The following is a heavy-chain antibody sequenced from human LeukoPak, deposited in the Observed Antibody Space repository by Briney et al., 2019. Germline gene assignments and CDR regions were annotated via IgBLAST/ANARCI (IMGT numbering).Heavy chain of an antibody. Sequence: GGSLRLSCTASGFTFSSYWMSWVRQAPGKGLEWVASIKDDGSEKYYVDSVKGRFTISRDNAKNSLYLQMNSLGVEDTAVYYCARDLSLDYWGQGTLVTVSS. V-gene: IGHV3-7*05. J-gene: IGHJ4*02. CDR3: ARDLSLDY. CDR1: GFTFSSYW. CDR2: IKDDGSEK.